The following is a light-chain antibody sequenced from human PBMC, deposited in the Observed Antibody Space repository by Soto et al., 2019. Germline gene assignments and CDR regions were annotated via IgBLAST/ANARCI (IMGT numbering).Light chain of an antibody. CDR1: SGYSNYK. J-gene: IGLJ1*01. Sequence: QLVLTQPPSPSASLGASVTLTCTLSSGYSNYKVDWYQQRPGKGPRFVMRVGTGGIVGSKGDGIPDRFSVLGSGLNRYLTIKNIQEEDESDYHCGADHGSGSNFVYVFGTGTKVTVL. V-gene: IGLV9-49*01. CDR2: VGTGGIVG. CDR3: GADHGSGSNFVYV.